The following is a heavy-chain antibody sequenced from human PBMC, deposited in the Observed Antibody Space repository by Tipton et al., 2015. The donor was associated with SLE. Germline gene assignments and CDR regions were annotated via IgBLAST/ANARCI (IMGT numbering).Heavy chain of an antibody. CDR3: AKNSGSYYFDD. D-gene: IGHD3-10*01. Sequence: TLSLTCAVSGYSIGSGYYWGWIRQPPGKGLEWIASMFHSGSTFYNPSLKSRVTMSVDTSKNQFSLKLNSVTAADTAVYYCAKNSGSYYFDDWGQGTPVTVSS. CDR1: GYSIGSGYY. J-gene: IGHJ4*02. V-gene: IGHV4-38-2*01. CDR2: MFHSGST.